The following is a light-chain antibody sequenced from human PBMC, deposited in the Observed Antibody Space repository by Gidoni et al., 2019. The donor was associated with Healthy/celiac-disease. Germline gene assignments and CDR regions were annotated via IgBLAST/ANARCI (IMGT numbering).Light chain of an antibody. V-gene: IGKV1-39*01. CDR2: AAS. Sequence: DIQMTQSPSSLSASVGDRVIITCRASQSISSYLNWYQQQPGKAPKLLIYAASSLQSVVPSRFSGSGSGTDFTLTISSLQPEDFATYYCQQSYSTPRFTFGGGTKVEIK. J-gene: IGKJ4*01. CDR1: QSISSY. CDR3: QQSYSTPRFT.